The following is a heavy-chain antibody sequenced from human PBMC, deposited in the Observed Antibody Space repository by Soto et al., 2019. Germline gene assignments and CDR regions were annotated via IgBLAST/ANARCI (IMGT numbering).Heavy chain of an antibody. J-gene: IGHJ4*02. V-gene: IGHV1-46*01. CDR2: INPSGGST. D-gene: IGHD5-18*01. CDR1: GYTFTSYY. CDR3: ASVDTAMVSPAFDY. Sequence: ASVKVSCKVSGYTFTSYYMHWVRQAPGQGLEWMGIINPSGGSTSYAQKFQGRVTMTRDTPTSTVYMELSSLRSEDTAVYYCASVDTAMVSPAFDYWGQGTLVTVPQ.